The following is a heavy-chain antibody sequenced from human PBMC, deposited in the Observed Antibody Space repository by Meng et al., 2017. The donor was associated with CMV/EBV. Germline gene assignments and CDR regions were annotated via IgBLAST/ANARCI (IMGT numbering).Heavy chain of an antibody. J-gene: IGHJ5*01. CDR2: MNPYSGNT. CDR1: GYTFTDYD. D-gene: IGHD1-7*01. Sequence: ASVQVSCKASGYTFTDYDVNCVRQAAGQGLEWMGWMNPYSGNTGYAQKFQGRVTVTRNTSISTAYMEVNSLRSEDTAVYYCARDLTGSTRGGRFDSWGQGTLVTVSS. CDR3: ARDLTGSTRGGRFDS. V-gene: IGHV1-8*03.